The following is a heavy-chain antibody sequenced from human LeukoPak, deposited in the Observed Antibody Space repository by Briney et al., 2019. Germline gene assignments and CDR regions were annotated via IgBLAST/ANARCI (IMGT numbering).Heavy chain of an antibody. J-gene: IGHJ3*01. Sequence: PGGSLRLSCAASGFTFDDHAVYWVRQAPGKGLEWVSDINWDGSRIGYADPVKGRFTISRDSAKNSLFPQMSSLRIEDTALYYCARASYYYDTSGLGAFDLWGQGTLVTVSS. CDR2: INWDGSRI. CDR1: GFTFDDHA. CDR3: ARASYYYDTSGLGAFDL. D-gene: IGHD3-22*01. V-gene: IGHV3-9*01.